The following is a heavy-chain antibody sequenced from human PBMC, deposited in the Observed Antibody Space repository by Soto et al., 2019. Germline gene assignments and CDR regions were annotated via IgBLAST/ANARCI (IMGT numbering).Heavy chain of an antibody. CDR2: ISGSGGST. V-gene: IGHV3-23*01. CDR1: GFTFSSYA. D-gene: IGHD3-3*01. CDR3: AKILWSGFYYYGMDV. J-gene: IGHJ6*02. Sequence: EVQLLESGGGLVQPGGSLRLSCAASGFTFSSYAMSWVRQAPGKGLEWVSAISGSGGSTYYADSVKGRFTISRDNSNNTLYLQMNSLRAEDTAVYYCAKILWSGFYYYGMDVWGQGTTVTVSS.